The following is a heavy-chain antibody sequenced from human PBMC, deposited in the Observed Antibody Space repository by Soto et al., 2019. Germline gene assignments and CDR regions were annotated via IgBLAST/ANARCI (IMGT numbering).Heavy chain of an antibody. V-gene: IGHV3-30*04. CDR2: ISYDGRNT. Sequence: QVHLVESGGGVVQPGRSLRLSCAASGFTFSNSGFHWVRQAPGKGLEWVTLISYDGRNTEYSDSVKGRFTISRDNSKNTLYVQLNSRRPEDSAVYYCARDAGRFCSGGGCFNGGMDVWGQGTTVIVSS. J-gene: IGHJ6*02. CDR1: GFTFSNSG. D-gene: IGHD2-15*01. CDR3: ARDAGRFCSGGGCFNGGMDV.